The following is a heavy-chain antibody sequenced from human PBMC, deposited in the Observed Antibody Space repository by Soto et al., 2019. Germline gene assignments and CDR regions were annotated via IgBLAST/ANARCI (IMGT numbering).Heavy chain of an antibody. CDR1: GYTFISYG. J-gene: IGHJ3*02. Sequence: QVQLVQSGAEVKKPGASVKVSCKASGYTFISYGINWVRQAPGQGLEWMGWISAYNGNTNYAQKLQGRVTMTTDTSTSTAYMELRSLRSDDTAVYYFARDHLNLGYCIITICYFPYDIGGQGTMVTVSS. CDR2: ISAYNGNT. D-gene: IGHD2-2*01. V-gene: IGHV1-18*01. CDR3: ARDHLNLGYCIITICYFPYDI.